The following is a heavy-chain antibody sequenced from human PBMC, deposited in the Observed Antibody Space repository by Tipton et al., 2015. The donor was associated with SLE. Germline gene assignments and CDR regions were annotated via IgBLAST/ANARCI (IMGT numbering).Heavy chain of an antibody. Sequence: LRLSCAASGFPFSNYAMTWVRQAPGKGLEWVSVIFSGVGTYYADSVKGRFTISRDNSRNTLYLQMNSLRDEDTAVYYCAKGQRALMDVWGQGTTVTVSS. V-gene: IGHV3-23*03. CDR1: GFPFSNYA. J-gene: IGHJ6*02. D-gene: IGHD6-25*01. CDR3: AKGQRALMDV. CDR2: IFSGVGT.